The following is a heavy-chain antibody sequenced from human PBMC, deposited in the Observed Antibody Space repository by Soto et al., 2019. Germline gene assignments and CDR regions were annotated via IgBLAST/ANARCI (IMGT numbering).Heavy chain of an antibody. Sequence: QLQLQESGSGLVKPSQTLSLTCAVSGGSISSGGYSWSWFGQPPGKGLEWIGYIYHSGSTYYHPSLKGRVTISVDRSKNQFSLKLSSVTAADTAVYYCARRRGFPYYYGMDVWGQGTTVTVSS. J-gene: IGHJ6*02. CDR3: ARRRGFPYYYGMDV. CDR1: GGSISSGGYS. D-gene: IGHD5-12*01. V-gene: IGHV4-30-2*01. CDR2: IYHSGST.